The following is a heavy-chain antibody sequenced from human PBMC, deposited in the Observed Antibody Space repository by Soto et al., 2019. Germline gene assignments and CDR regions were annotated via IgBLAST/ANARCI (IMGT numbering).Heavy chain of an antibody. D-gene: IGHD5-12*01. CDR1: GYPFSKYG. CDR3: ATSYDSGFDP. V-gene: IGHV1-18*04. J-gene: IGHJ5*02. CDR2: IKPDNGDT. Sequence: QLQLVQSGAEVERPGASVRGSCKAYGYPFSKYGISWIRQAPGQGLEWMGWIKPDNGDTNYAQKFQGRVTMTTDTSSNTAYMELRSLRSADTAVYYCATSYDSGFDPWGQGTLVSVSS.